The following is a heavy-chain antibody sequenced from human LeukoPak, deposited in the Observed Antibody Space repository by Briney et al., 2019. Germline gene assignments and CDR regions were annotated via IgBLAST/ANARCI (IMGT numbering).Heavy chain of an antibody. D-gene: IGHD1-1*01. CDR3: ARTRKWNDS. CDR2: IDNSGSRT. CDR1: GFTFSSYA. V-gene: IGHV3-23*05. Sequence: GGSLRLSCAASGFTFSSYAMNWVRQPPGMGLEWVSNIDNSGSRTYYADSVKGRFTISRANSNNTLYLQMNSLRAEDTAVYYCARTRKWNDSWGQGTLVTVSS. J-gene: IGHJ4*02.